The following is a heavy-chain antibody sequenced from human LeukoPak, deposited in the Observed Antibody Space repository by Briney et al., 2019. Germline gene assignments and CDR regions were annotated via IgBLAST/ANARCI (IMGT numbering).Heavy chain of an antibody. CDR2: IYPGDSDT. CDR3: ARGLWGSCSSTRCYYFDP. V-gene: IGHV5-51*01. CDR1: GYSFTSYW. D-gene: IGHD2-2*01. Sequence: GESLKISCKGSGYSFTSYWIGWVRQMPGKGLEWMGIIYPGDSDTRYSPSFQGQVTISADKSISTAYLQWSSLKASDTAMYYCARGLWGSCSSTRCYYFDPWAREPWSPSPQ. J-gene: IGHJ5*02.